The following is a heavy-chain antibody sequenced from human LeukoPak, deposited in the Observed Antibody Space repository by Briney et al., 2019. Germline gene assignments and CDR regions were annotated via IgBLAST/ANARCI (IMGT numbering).Heavy chain of an antibody. V-gene: IGHV3-23*01. CDR2: ISGTGGST. CDR3: AKDFVVVPGNVNYFDY. J-gene: IGHJ4*02. CDR1: GFTFSSYA. Sequence: GGSLRLSCAVSGFTFSSYAMNWVREAPGKALEWVSAISGTGGSTYYADSVKGRFTISRDNSKNTLYLQMNSLRAEDTAVYYCAKDFVVVPGNVNYFDYWGQGTLVTVSS. D-gene: IGHD2-21*02.